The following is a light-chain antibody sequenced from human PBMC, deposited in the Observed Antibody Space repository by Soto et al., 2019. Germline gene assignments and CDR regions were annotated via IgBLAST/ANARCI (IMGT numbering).Light chain of an antibody. CDR1: SSDVGGYNY. CDR2: EVN. Sequence: QSVLTQPPSASGSPGQSVTISCTGTSSDVGGYNYVSWYQQHPGKAPKVMIYEVNKRPSGVPDRFSGSKSGNTASRTVSGLQAEDEADYFCKSYTGINNWVFGGGTKVTVL. CDR3: KSYTGINNWV. J-gene: IGLJ3*02. V-gene: IGLV2-8*01.